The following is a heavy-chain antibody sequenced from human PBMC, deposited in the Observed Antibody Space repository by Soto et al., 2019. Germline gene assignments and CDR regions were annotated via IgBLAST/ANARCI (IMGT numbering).Heavy chain of an antibody. Sequence: QVQLQQWGAGLLKPSETLSLTCAVYDGSFSGYYWSWLRQTPGKGLEWIGEINYSGSTKYNPSLERRVTISVNPAKDQVSLRLGSVTAADTAVYYCARTGGMDLWSQGAKVTVSS. CDR3: ARTGGMDL. V-gene: IGHV4-34*01. CDR1: DGSFSGYY. J-gene: IGHJ6*02. CDR2: INYSGST.